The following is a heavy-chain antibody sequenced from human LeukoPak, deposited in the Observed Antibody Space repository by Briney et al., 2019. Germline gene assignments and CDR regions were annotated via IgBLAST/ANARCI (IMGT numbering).Heavy chain of an antibody. CDR2: IVPIFGAA. CDR1: GGTFSSYA. Sequence: SVKVSCKASGGTFSSYAISWVRQAPGQGLEWMGGIVPIFGAANYAQKFQGRVTITADKSTSTAYMELRSLRSDDTAVYYCARDLGPTADFDYWGQGTLVTVSS. J-gene: IGHJ4*02. CDR3: ARDLGPTADFDY. D-gene: IGHD4-17*01. V-gene: IGHV1-69*06.